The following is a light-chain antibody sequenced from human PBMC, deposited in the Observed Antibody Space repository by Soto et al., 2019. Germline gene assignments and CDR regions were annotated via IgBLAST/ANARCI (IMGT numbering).Light chain of an antibody. CDR2: SNS. CDR1: NT. J-gene: IGLJ2*01. Sequence: NTVSWYQQLPGTAPKLLIYSNSQRPSGVPARFSGSKSGTSASLAISGLQSDDEAEYYCAAWDDNLIVLFGGGTQLTVL. CDR3: AAWDDNLIVL. V-gene: IGLV1-44*01.